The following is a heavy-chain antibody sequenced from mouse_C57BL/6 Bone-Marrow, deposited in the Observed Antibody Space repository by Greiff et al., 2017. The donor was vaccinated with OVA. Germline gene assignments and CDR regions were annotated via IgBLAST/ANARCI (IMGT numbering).Heavy chain of an antibody. J-gene: IGHJ3*01. V-gene: IGHV3-6*01. CDR1: GYSITSGYY. CDR3: ARDDDYDGAY. D-gene: IGHD2-4*01. CDR2: ISYDGSN. Sequence: EVQRVESGPGLVKPSQSLSLTCSVTGYSITSGYYWNWIRQFPGNKLEWMGYISYDGSNNYNPSLKNRISITRDTSKNQFFLKLNSVTTEDTATYYCARDDDYDGAYWGQGTLVTVSA.